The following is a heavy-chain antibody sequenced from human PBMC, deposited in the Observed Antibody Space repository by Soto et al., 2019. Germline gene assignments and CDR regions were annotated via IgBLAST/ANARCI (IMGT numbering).Heavy chain of an antibody. V-gene: IGHV3-7*01. CDR2: IKQDGSEK. CDR3: ASQPYYDFWSGGDY. CDR1: GFTFSSYW. D-gene: IGHD3-3*01. Sequence: EVQLVESGGGLVQPGGSLRLSCAASGFTFSSYWMSWVRQAPGKGLEWVANIKQDGSEKYYVDSVKGRFTSSRDNAKNSLYLQMNSLRAEDTAVYYCASQPYYDFWSGGDYWGQGTLVTVSS. J-gene: IGHJ4*02.